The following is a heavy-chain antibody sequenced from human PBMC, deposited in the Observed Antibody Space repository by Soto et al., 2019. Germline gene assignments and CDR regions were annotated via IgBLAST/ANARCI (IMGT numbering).Heavy chain of an antibody. J-gene: IGHJ5*02. CDR2: IIPIFGTA. CDR3: ARVWDDSSEKELFDP. D-gene: IGHD3-22*01. V-gene: IGHV1-69*12. Sequence: QVQLVQSGAEVKKPGSSVKVSCKASGGTFSSYAISWVRQAPGQGLEWMGGIIPIFGTANYAQKFQGRVTITADESTSTAYMELISLRSEDTAVYYCARVWDDSSEKELFDPWGQGTLVTVSS. CDR1: GGTFSSYA.